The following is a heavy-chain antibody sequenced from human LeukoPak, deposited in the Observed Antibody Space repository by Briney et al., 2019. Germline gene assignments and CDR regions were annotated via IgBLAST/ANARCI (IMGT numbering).Heavy chain of an antibody. J-gene: IGHJ4*02. V-gene: IGHV4-59*01. Sequence: SETLSLTCNVPGGSISGYYWSWIRRPPGKGLEWIGYFYYTGSTNYNPSLKSRVTISVDTSKNLFSLKLISVTAADTAVYYCARSPQRGYIYGYLKHFDYWGQGTLVTVSS. CDR3: ARSPQRGYIYGYLKHFDY. D-gene: IGHD5-18*01. CDR2: FYYTGST. CDR1: GGSISGYY.